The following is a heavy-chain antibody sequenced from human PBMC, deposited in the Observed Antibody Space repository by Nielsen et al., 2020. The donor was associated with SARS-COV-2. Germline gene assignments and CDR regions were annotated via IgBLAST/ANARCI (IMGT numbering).Heavy chain of an antibody. CDR3: ARITPSSGWDY. Sequence: ASVKVSYKASGYSFTSYAMHWVWQAPGQRLEWMGWINVGNGNTKYSQKFQGRVTMTRDTSANTAYMELSSLSSEDTAVYYCARITPSSGWDYWGQGTLVTVSS. CDR2: INVGNGNT. V-gene: IGHV1-3*01. J-gene: IGHJ4*02. D-gene: IGHD6-19*01. CDR1: GYSFTSYA.